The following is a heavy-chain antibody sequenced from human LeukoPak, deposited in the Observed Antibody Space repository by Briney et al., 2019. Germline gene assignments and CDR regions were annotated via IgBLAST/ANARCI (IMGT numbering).Heavy chain of an antibody. J-gene: IGHJ3*02. CDR2: IIPIFGTA. Sequence: SVKVSCKASGGTFSSYAISWVRQAPGQRPEWMGGIIPIFGTANYAQKFQGRVTITADESTSTAYMELSSLRSEDTAVYYCARQYYYDSSALGAGAFDIWGQGTMVTVSS. D-gene: IGHD3-22*01. V-gene: IGHV1-69*01. CDR3: ARQYYYDSSALGAGAFDI. CDR1: GGTFSSYA.